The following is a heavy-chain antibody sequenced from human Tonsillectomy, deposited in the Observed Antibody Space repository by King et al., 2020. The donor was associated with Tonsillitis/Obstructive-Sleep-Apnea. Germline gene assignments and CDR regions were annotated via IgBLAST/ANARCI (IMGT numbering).Heavy chain of an antibody. CDR2: IYYRGST. V-gene: IGHV4-59*01. J-gene: IGHJ6*02. Sequence: VQLQESGPGLVKPSETLSLTCTVSGGSISSYYWSWIRQPPGKGLEWIGYIYYRGSTNDNPSLKSRVTISVDTSKNQFSLKLSSVTAADTAVYYCARDTGSSSYYGMDVWGQGTTVTVSS. D-gene: IGHD6-6*01. CDR1: GGSISSYY. CDR3: ARDTGSSSYYGMDV.